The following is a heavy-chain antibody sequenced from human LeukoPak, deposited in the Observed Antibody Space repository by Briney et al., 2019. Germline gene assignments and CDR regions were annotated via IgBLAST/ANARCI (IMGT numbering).Heavy chain of an antibody. Sequence: PGKSLRLSCAASGFTFSGYPIHWVRQAPGKGLEWVAVISYDGSNKYYADSVKGRFTISRDNSKNTLYLQMNSLRAEDTAVYYCARDLNYYDSSGYYYWGQGTLVTVSS. CDR1: GFTFSGYP. CDR2: ISYDGSNK. D-gene: IGHD3-22*01. J-gene: IGHJ4*02. CDR3: ARDLNYYDSSGYYY. V-gene: IGHV3-30*04.